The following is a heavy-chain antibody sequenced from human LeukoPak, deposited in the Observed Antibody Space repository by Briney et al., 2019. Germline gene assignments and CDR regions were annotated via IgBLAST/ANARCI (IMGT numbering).Heavy chain of an antibody. CDR2: ISPDGGVN. V-gene: IGHV3-7*04. CDR3: SRDQAAVPGGDY. D-gene: IGHD6-13*01. J-gene: IGHJ4*02. CDR1: GFTFSSYA. Sequence: GGSLRLSCAASGFTFSSYAMHWVRQAPGKGLEWVANISPDGGVNSFVDSLKGRFTISRDNAKNSLYLQMNSLRAEDTAVYYCSRDQAAVPGGDYWGQGTLVTVSS.